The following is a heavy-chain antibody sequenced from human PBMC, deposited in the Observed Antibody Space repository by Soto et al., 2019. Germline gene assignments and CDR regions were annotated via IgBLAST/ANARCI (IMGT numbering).Heavy chain of an antibody. Sequence: LSLSCAASGFTFSSYGMHWVRQAPGKGLEWVAVISYDGSNKYYADSVKGRFTISRDNSKNTLYLQMNSLRAEDTAVYYCAKERPMVRGVPDYWGQGTLVTVSS. CDR2: ISYDGSNK. V-gene: IGHV3-30*18. CDR3: AKERPMVRGVPDY. D-gene: IGHD3-10*01. CDR1: GFTFSSYG. J-gene: IGHJ4*02.